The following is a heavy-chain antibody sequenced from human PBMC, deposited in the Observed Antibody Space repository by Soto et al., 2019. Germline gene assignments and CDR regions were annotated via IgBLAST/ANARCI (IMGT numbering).Heavy chain of an antibody. V-gene: IGHV4-4*02. D-gene: IGHD3-22*01. CDR2: IYHSGST. CDR3: ARAFFLYDPSYYDSSGYLRGIDY. Sequence: SETLSLTCAVSGGSISSSNWWSWVRQPPGKGMEWIGEIYHSGSTNYNPSLKSRVTISVDKSKNQFSLKLSSVTAADTAVYYCARAFFLYDPSYYDSSGYLRGIDYWGQGTLVTVSS. CDR1: GGSISSSNW. J-gene: IGHJ4*02.